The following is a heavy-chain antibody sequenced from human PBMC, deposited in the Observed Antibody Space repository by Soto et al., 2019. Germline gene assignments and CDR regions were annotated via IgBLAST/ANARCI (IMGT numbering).Heavy chain of an antibody. D-gene: IGHD3-10*01. V-gene: IGHV4-34*01. CDR3: ARGVSGYGSGSSDWFDP. CDR2: INHSGST. Sequence: QVQLQQWGAGLLKPSETLSLTCAVYGGSFSGYYWSWIRQPPGKGLEWIGEINHSGSTNYNPSLKSRVTISVDTSKNQFSLKLSSVTAADTAVYYCARGVSGYGSGSSDWFDPWGQGTLVTVSS. J-gene: IGHJ5*02. CDR1: GGSFSGYY.